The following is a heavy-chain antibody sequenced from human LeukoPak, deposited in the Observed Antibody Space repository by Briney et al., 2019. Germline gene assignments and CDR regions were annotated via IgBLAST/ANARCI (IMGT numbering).Heavy chain of an antibody. CDR2: THFSGNA. CDR1: RGSISSYY. CDR3: ARLAYYSGSGSWTGFDY. Sequence: SETLSLTCTVSRGSISSYYWSWIRQPPGKGLEWIGYTHFSGNANYNPSLKSRVTMSVDTSKNQFSLKLSSVTAADTAVYYCARLAYYSGSGSWTGFDYWGQGTLVTVSS. J-gene: IGHJ4*02. D-gene: IGHD3-10*01. V-gene: IGHV4-59*08.